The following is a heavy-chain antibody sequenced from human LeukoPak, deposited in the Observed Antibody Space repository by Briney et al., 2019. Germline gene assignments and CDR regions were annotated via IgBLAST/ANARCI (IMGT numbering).Heavy chain of an antibody. J-gene: IGHJ4*02. CDR3: ARGSGYYDSSGHDTPEY. V-gene: IGHV1-46*01. CDR2: INPSGGST. Sequence: ASVTVSCKASGYTFTSYYMHWVRHAPGQGLEWMGIINPSGGSTTYAQKFQGRVTMTRDTSTSTVYMELSSLRSEDTAVYYCARGSGYYDSSGHDTPEYWGQGTLVTVSS. D-gene: IGHD3-22*01. CDR1: GYTFTSYY.